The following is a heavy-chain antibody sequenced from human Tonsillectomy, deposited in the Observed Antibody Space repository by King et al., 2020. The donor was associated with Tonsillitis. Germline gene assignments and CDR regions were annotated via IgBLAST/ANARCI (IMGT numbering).Heavy chain of an antibody. CDR1: GFTFFSYG. CDR2: ISYDGSTE. V-gene: IGHV3-30*18. J-gene: IGHJ5*02. CDR3: AKSDVAYCSGGSCFDSFDP. D-gene: IGHD2-15*01. Sequence: HVQLVESGGGVVQPGRSLRLSCAASGFTFFSYGMHWVRQAPGKGLEWVAVISYDGSTEYYADSVRGRFTISRDNPKNTLYLQLNSLRAEDTAVYYCAKSDVAYCSGGSCFDSFDPGGQGSLVTVPS.